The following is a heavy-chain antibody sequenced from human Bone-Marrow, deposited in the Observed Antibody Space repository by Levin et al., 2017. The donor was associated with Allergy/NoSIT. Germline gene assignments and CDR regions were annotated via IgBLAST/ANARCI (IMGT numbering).Heavy chain of an antibody. CDR1: GFTFTRFA. CDR2: FANTAKT. V-gene: IGHV3-23*05. CDR3: AKDHESSGWPTFDL. Sequence: AGGSLRLSCAASGFTFTRFALSWVRQAPGKGLEWVASFANTAKTYYADSVMGRFTVSRDTSTNTLFLQMNSLRAEDTAVYYCAKDHESSGWPTFDLWGQGTLVTVSS. D-gene: IGHD6-19*01. J-gene: IGHJ4*02.